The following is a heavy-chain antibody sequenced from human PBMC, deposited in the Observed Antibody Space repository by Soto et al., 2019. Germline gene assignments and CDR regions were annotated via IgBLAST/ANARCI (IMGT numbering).Heavy chain of an antibody. CDR1: GFTFSSYG. CDR3: ARDRAVTTRNWFDP. V-gene: IGHV3-33*01. J-gene: IGHJ5*02. Sequence: VGSLRLSCAASGFTFSSYGMHWVRQAPGKGLEWVAVIWYDGSNKYYADSVKGRFTISRDNSKNTLYLQMNSLRAEDTAVYYCARDRAVTTRNWFDPWRQGTLVTVSS. CDR2: IWYDGSNK. D-gene: IGHD4-17*01.